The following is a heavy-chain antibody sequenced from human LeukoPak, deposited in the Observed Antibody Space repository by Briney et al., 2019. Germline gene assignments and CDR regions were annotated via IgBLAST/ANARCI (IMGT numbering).Heavy chain of an antibody. Sequence: SVKVSCKASGGTFSSYGISWVRQAPGQGLEWMGGIIPIFGTANYAQKFQGRVTITADESTSTAYMELSSLRSEDTAVYYCARDKAAAGTNWFDPWGQGTLVTVSS. J-gene: IGHJ5*02. V-gene: IGHV1-69*13. D-gene: IGHD6-13*01. CDR2: IIPIFGTA. CDR1: GGTFSSYG. CDR3: ARDKAAAGTNWFDP.